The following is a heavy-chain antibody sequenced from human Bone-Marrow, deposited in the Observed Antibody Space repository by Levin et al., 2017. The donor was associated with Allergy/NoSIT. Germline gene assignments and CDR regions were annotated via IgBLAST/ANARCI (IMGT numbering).Heavy chain of an antibody. CDR2: MFHNGMT. D-gene: IGHD1-1*01. V-gene: IGHV4-4*02. CDR1: GASISSDNW. J-gene: IGHJ4*02. CDR3: AGATTYRIDY. Sequence: SETLSLTCAVSGASISSDNWWSWVRQPPGKGLEWIGEMFHNGMTNSNPSLQSRVTLSVDKSNNQFSLNLNSVTAADTAVYYCAGATTYRIDYWGQGTLVTVSS.